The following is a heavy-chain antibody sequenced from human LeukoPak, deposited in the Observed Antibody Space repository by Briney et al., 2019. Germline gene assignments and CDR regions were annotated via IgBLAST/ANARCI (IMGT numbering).Heavy chain of an antibody. D-gene: IGHD2-2*02. CDR1: GFTFSSYA. V-gene: IGHV3-23*01. CDR2: ISGSGGST. J-gene: IGHJ5*02. Sequence: PGGSLRFSCAASGFTFSSYAMSWVRQAPGKGLEWVSAISGSGGSTYYADSVKGRFTISRDNSKNTLYLQMNSLRAEDTAVYYCAKRNVVVPAAILGKNWFDPWGQGTLVTVSS. CDR3: AKRNVVVPAAILGKNWFDP.